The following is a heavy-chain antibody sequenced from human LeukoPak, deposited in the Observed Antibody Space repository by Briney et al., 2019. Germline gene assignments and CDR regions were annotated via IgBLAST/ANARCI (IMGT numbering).Heavy chain of an antibody. CDR1: GTSFSSYY. V-gene: IGHV4-34*01. CDR2: VNHSGYT. D-gene: IGHD4-17*01. CDR3: ARMTTGHDF. Sequence: SETLSLTCAVSGTSFSSYYWSWIRQPPGKGLEWIGEVNHSGYTNDNPSLKSRLTISVDTSKNQFSLRLRSVTAADSAVYFCARMTTGHDFWGQGTLVSVSS. J-gene: IGHJ4*02.